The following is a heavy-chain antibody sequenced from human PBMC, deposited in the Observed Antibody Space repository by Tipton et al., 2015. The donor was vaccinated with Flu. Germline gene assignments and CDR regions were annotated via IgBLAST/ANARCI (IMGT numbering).Heavy chain of an antibody. Sequence: TLSLTCGVSGDSIRSSNYYWGWIRQPPGKGLEWIGTVSRTGSTIYNPSLKSRVTISIDTSKNQFSLNMRSVTAADMAVYYCARRDYSNYVSDPKSWFDPWSQGTLVAVSS. CDR1: GDSIRSSNYY. V-gene: IGHV4-39*07. CDR3: ARRDYSNYVSDPKSWFDP. CDR2: VSRTGST. J-gene: IGHJ5*02. D-gene: IGHD4-11*01.